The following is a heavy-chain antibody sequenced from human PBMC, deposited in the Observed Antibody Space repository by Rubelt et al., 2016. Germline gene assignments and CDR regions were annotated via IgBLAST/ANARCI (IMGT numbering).Heavy chain of an antibody. D-gene: IGHD6-19*01. V-gene: IGHV4-59*01. J-gene: IGHJ4*02. Sequence: QVQLQESGPGLVKPSETLSLTCTVSGGSISSYYWSWIRQPPGKGLEWIGYIYYSGSTNYNPSLKSRVTISVDTSKNQFSLKLSSVTAADTAVYYCARAGIDSSGWYYFDYWGQGTLVTVSS. CDR1: GGSISSYY. CDR3: ARAGIDSSGWYYFDY. CDR2: IYYSGST.